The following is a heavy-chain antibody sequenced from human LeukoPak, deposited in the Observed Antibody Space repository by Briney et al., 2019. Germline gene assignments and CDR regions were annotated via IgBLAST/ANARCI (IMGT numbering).Heavy chain of an antibody. D-gene: IGHD4-23*01. CDR3: ARDTSVGGNTEYWFDP. J-gene: IGHJ5*02. Sequence: ASVKVSCKASGYIFNSYGISWFRQAPGQGLEWMGWISGYNGNTNYAQKFQGRVTMTTDTSTSTAYVELRSLRSDDTAVYYCARDTSVGGNTEYWFDPWGQGTLVIVSS. CDR2: ISGYNGNT. V-gene: IGHV1-18*01. CDR1: GYIFNSYG.